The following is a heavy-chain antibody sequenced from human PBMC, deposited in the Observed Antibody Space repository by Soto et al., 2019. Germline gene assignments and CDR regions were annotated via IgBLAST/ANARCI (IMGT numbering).Heavy chain of an antibody. CDR2: IYYSGTT. J-gene: IGHJ4*02. D-gene: IGHD2-8*01. CDR1: GDSISSSSYY. Sequence: SETLSLTCIVSGDSISSSSYYWVWIRQPPGKGLEWIGSIYYSGTTYYNPSLESRVTISVDTSKNQFSLKLSSVTAADTAVYYCASRVDCTNGVCYRYWGQGTLVTVSS. V-gene: IGHV4-39*07. CDR3: ASRVDCTNGVCYRY.